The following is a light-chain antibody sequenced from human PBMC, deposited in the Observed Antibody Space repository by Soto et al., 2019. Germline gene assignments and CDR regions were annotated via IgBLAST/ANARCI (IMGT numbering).Light chain of an antibody. V-gene: IGKV1-33*01. J-gene: IGKJ4*01. CDR2: DAS. CDR1: QGIRND. Sequence: DIQMTQSPSSLSSSVGDRVTITCGASQGIRNDLGWYQQKPGKAPKLLIYDASNLETGVPSRFSGSGSGTDFTFTISRLQPEDIATYYCQQYDNLPLTFGGGTKVDNK. CDR3: QQYDNLPLT.